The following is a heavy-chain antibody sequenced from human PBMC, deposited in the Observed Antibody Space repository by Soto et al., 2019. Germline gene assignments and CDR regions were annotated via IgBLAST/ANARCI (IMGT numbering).Heavy chain of an antibody. CDR3: AKPDEVVQRFDF. CDR2: HNRAGGAT. Sequence: GGSVTLSSAASGFTFGHSAMSWVRQAPGKGLECVYHHNRAGGATYHADSVTGRFTSSTDKSRNTLFLPMNTLRVDDTDIYHFAKPDEVVQRFDFWGLGTLVTVSS. J-gene: IGHJ4*02. V-gene: IGHV3-23*01. D-gene: IGHD6-6*01. CDR1: GFTFGHSA.